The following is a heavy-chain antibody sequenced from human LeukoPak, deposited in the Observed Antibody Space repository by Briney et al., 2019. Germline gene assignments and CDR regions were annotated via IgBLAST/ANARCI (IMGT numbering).Heavy chain of an antibody. D-gene: IGHD3-10*01. V-gene: IGHV3-48*01. J-gene: IGHJ4*02. Sequence: GGSLRLSCAASGFTFSSYSMNWVRQAPGKGLEWVSYISSSSSTIYYADSVKGRFTISRDNAKNSLHLQMNSLRAEDTAVYYCARGLKGYGSGSYYIGHSLDYWGQGTLVTVSS. CDR2: ISSSSSTI. CDR3: ARGLKGYGSGSYYIGHSLDY. CDR1: GFTFSSYS.